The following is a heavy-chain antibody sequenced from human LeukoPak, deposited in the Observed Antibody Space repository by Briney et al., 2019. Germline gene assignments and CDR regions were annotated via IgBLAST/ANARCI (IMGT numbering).Heavy chain of an antibody. CDR3: ARQTYYDSSGYYLDY. D-gene: IGHD3-22*01. Sequence: GASVKVSCKASGGTFSSYAISWVRQAPGQGLEWMGGIIPIFGTANYAQKFQGRVTITADKSTSTAYMELSSLRSEDTAVYYCARQTYYDSSGYYLDYWGQGTLVTVSS. CDR2: IIPIFGTA. V-gene: IGHV1-69*06. CDR1: GGTFSSYA. J-gene: IGHJ4*02.